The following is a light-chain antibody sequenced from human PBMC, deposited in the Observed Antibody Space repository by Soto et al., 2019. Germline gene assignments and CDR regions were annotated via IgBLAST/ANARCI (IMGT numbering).Light chain of an antibody. J-gene: IGKJ2*01. Sequence: EIVLTQSPATLSLSPWERATLSCGASQSVSNSYLAWYQQKPGLAPRLISNEASIRATVIPDRFSGSGSGTDHTLTLSRLEPEDFALYYCQQYGTAQYTFGQGTKLEIK. CDR1: QSVSNSY. CDR3: QQYGTAQYT. V-gene: IGKV3D-20*01. CDR2: EAS.